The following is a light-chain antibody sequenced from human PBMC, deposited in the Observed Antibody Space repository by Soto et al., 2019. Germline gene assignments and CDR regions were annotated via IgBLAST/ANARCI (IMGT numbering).Light chain of an antibody. CDR2: AAS. V-gene: IGKV1-39*01. CDR3: QQSFSTHT. J-gene: IGKJ4*01. CDR1: QSIRTY. Sequence: DIQMTQSPSSLSASIGDRVTITCRASQSIRTYLNWYQQKPGRAPKLLHYAASSLQSGLPSRFSGSGSETYFTITISSLQPEDFANYYCQQSFSTHTFGGGTKVEIK.